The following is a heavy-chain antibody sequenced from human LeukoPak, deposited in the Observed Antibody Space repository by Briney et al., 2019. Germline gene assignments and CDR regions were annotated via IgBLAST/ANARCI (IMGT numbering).Heavy chain of an antibody. J-gene: IGHJ4*02. V-gene: IGHV3-23*01. CDR3: ASKSGGQWLVSGNDY. D-gene: IGHD6-19*01. CDR2: ISGSGGST. CDR1: GFTFSSYE. Sequence: GGSLRLSCKASGFTFSSYEMNWVRQAPGKGLEWVSAISGSGGSTYYADSVKGRFTISRDNSKNTLYLQMNSLRAEDTAVYYCASKSGGQWLVSGNDYWGQGTLVTVSS.